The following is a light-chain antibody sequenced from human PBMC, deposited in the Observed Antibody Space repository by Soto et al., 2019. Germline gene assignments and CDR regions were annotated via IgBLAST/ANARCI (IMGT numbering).Light chain of an antibody. CDR1: QSVSSY. Sequence: EIVLTQSPATLSLSPGERATLSCRASQSVSSYLAWYQQKPGQAPRLLIYDASNRATGIPARFSGSGSGTYFTLTISSLEPEDFAVYYCQQRSNWLTFGGGTKVVIK. J-gene: IGKJ4*01. V-gene: IGKV3-11*01. CDR3: QQRSNWLT. CDR2: DAS.